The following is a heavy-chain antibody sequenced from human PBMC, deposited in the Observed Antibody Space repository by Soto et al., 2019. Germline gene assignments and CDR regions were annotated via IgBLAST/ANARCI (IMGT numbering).Heavy chain of an antibody. Sequence: QVQLVESGGGLVKPGGSLRLSCAASGFTFSDYYMNWVRQAPGKGLEWVSYISSSSGGTIYYADSVKGRFTISRDNAKKSLQLQRNSLRAEDTGVYYCARDQERRGESSGYYVPDAFAIWGQGTMVTVSS. J-gene: IGHJ3*02. D-gene: IGHD3-22*01. CDR2: ISSSSGGTI. CDR3: ARDQERRGESSGYYVPDAFAI. CDR1: GFTFSDYY. V-gene: IGHV3-11*01.